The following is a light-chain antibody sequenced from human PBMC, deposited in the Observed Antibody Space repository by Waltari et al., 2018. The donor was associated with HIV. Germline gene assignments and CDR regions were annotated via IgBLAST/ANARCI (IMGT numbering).Light chain of an antibody. Sequence: QSVLAQPPSVSGTPGQRVTISCSGTTSNIGTNVVNWYQQVPGPAPKLLFASDQQRPSGVPDRFSGFESGTSASLAINLLQTEAEADYYCATCDDTPTGHVLFGGGNKVTVL. V-gene: IGLV1-44*01. CDR2: SDQ. J-gene: IGLJ2*01. CDR3: ATCDDTPTGHVL. CDR1: TSNIGTNV.